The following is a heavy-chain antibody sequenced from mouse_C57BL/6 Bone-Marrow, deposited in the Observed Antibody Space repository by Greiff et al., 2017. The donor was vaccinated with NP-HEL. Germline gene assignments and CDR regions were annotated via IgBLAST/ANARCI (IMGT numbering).Heavy chain of an antibody. CDR2: ISGGGGNT. CDR3: ARQYSY. CDR1: GFTFSSYT. Sequence: EVMLVESGGGLVKPGGSLKLSCAASGFTFSSYTMSWVRQTPEKRLEWVATISGGGGNTYYPDSVKGRFTISRDNAKDTLYLQMSSLRSEDTALYYCARQYSYWGQGTLVTVSA. V-gene: IGHV5-9*01. J-gene: IGHJ3*01.